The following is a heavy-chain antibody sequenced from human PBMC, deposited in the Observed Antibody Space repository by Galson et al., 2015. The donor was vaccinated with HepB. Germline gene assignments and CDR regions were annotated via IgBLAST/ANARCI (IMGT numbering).Heavy chain of an antibody. CDR3: ARGPIHYYDSSGEAPGPYYYYYYYMDV. D-gene: IGHD3-22*01. Sequence: SVKVSCKASGYTFTSYYMHWVRQAPGQGLEWMGIINPGGGSTSYAQKFQGRVTMTRDTSTSTVYMELSSLRSEDTAVYYCARGPIHYYDSSGEAPGPYYYYYYYMDVWGKGTTVTVSS. V-gene: IGHV1-46*01. CDR1: GYTFTSYY. CDR2: INPGGGST. J-gene: IGHJ6*03.